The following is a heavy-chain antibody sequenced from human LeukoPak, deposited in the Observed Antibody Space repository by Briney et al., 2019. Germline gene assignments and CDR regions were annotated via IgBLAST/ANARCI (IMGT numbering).Heavy chain of an antibody. CDR1: GFTFSCYA. D-gene: IGHD6-13*01. J-gene: IGHJ6*02. Sequence: GGSLRLACAASGFTFSCYAMHWVRQAPGKGLEWVAVISYDGSNKYYADSVKGRFTISRDNSKNTLYLQMNSLRAEDTAVYYCATCYSRSWSSSYGMDVWGQGTTVTVSS. CDR2: ISYDGSNK. CDR3: ATCYSRSWSSSYGMDV. V-gene: IGHV3-30*04.